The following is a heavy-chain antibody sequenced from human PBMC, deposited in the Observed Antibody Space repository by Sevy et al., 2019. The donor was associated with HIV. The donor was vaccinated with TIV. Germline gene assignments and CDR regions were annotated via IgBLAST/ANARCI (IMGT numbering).Heavy chain of an antibody. CDR2: TYYSGST. J-gene: IGHJ4*02. V-gene: IGHV4-39*01. Sequence: SETLSLTCTVSGGSISSSSYYWGWIRQPPGKGLEWSGSTYYSGSTYYNPSLKSRVTISVDTSKNQFSLKLSSVTAADTAVYYCARGQWLVHDYWGQGTLVTVSS. CDR3: ARGQWLVHDY. D-gene: IGHD6-19*01. CDR1: GGSISSSSYY.